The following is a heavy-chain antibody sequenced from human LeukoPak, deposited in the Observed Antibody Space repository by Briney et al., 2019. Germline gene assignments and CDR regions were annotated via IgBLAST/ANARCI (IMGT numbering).Heavy chain of an antibody. V-gene: IGHV1-46*01. D-gene: IGHD2-21*02. Sequence: GASVKVSCKASGYTFTSYYMHWVRQAPGRGLEWMGIINPSGGSTSYAQKFQGRVTMTRDTSTSTVYMELSSLRSEDTAVYYCARGDCGGDCDWGYFDYWGQGTLVTVSS. CDR2: INPSGGST. CDR1: GYTFTSYY. J-gene: IGHJ4*02. CDR3: ARGDCGGDCDWGYFDY.